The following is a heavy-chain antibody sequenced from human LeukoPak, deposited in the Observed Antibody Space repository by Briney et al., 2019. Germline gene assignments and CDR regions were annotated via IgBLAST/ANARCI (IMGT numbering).Heavy chain of an antibody. J-gene: IGHJ4*02. CDR1: GFTVSSNY. CDR3: ARAEQLLLDY. CDR2: IYSGGST. Sequence: GGSLRLSCAASGFTVSSNYMSWVRQAPGKGLEWVSVIYSGGSTYYADSVRGRFTISRDNSKNTLYLQMNSLRAEDTAVYYCARAEQLLLDYWGQGTLVTVSS. D-gene: IGHD6-6*01. V-gene: IGHV3-66*02.